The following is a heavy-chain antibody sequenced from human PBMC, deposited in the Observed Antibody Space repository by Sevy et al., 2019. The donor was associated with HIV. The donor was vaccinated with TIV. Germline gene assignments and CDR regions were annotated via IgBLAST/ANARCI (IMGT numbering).Heavy chain of an antibody. J-gene: IGHJ4*02. V-gene: IGHV3-15*01. D-gene: IGHD3-10*01. Sequence: GGSLRLSCAASGFTFSTYGMHWVRQAPGKGLEWVGRIKSKTDGGTTDYAAPVKGRFTISRDDSKNTLYLQMNSLKTEDTAVYYCTTDTYGSGDFDYWGQGTLVTVSS. CDR1: GFTFSTYG. CDR3: TTDTYGSGDFDY. CDR2: IKSKTDGGTT.